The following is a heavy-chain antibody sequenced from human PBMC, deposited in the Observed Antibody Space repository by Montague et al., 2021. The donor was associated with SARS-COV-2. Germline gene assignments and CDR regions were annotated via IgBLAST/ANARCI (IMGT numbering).Heavy chain of an antibody. CDR1: GFDFFNFD. CDR2: ISSSGATI. D-gene: IGHD2-8*01. J-gene: IGHJ4*02. CDR3: ATNKYCTLHDCLHGRHYFDH. V-gene: IGHV3-48*03. Sequence: SLSLSFSASGFDFFNFDMAWVRQAPGRGLEWISDISSSGATILYADSLKGRFTISRDSIQKSLYLQMNSLRAEDTAVYYCATNKYCTLHDCLHGRHYFDHWGQGTLVTVSS.